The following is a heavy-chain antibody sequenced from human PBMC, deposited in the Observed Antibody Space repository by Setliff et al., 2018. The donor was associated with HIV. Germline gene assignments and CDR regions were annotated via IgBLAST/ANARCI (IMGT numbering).Heavy chain of an antibody. Sequence: GGSLRLSCAASGFTLRSYWLSWVRQAPGKGLEWVASINEDGSEKNYVDSVKGRFTISRDNAKNSLFLQVNSLRAEDTAVYYCASGGYDILTGLGHWGQGTLVTVS. CDR1: GFTLRSYW. V-gene: IGHV3-7*01. J-gene: IGHJ4*02. CDR3: ASGGYDILTGLGH. D-gene: IGHD3-9*01. CDR2: INEDGSEK.